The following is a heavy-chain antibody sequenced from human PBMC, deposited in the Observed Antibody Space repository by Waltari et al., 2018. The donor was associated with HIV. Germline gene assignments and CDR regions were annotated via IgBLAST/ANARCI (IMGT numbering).Heavy chain of an antibody. D-gene: IGHD3-22*01. J-gene: IGHJ3*02. CDR3: ARGEGRITMIGSAFDI. CDR1: GYTFTGYY. CDR2: INPNSGGT. V-gene: IGHV1-2*06. Sequence: QVQLVQSGAEVKKPGASVKVSCKASGYTFTGYYMHWVRQAPGQGLEWMGRINPNSGGTNYAQKFQGRVTMTRDTSISTAYMELSRLRSDDTAVYYCARGEGRITMIGSAFDIWGQGTMVTVSS.